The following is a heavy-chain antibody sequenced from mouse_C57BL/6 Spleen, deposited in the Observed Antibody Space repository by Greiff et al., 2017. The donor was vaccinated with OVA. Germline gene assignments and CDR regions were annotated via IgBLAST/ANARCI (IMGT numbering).Heavy chain of an antibody. V-gene: IGHV14-1*01. CDR2: IDPEDGDT. Sequence: EVKLVESGAELVRPGASVKLSCTASGFNIKDYYMHWVKQRPEQGLEWIGRIDPEDGDTEYAPKFQGKATTTADTSSNTAYLQLSSLTSEDTAVYYCTTSGSSNWYFDVWGTGTTVTVSS. CDR1: GFNIKDYY. CDR3: TTSGSSNWYFDV. D-gene: IGHD1-1*01. J-gene: IGHJ1*03.